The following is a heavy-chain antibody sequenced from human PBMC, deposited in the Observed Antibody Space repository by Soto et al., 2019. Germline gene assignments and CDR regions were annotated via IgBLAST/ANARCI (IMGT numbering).Heavy chain of an antibody. CDR3: ASCYDFWSGYYTGYNWFDP. V-gene: IGHV3-21*01. CDR1: GFTFSSYS. D-gene: IGHD3-3*01. Sequence: GGSLRLSCAASGFTFSSYSMNWVRQAPGKGLEWVSSISSSSSYIYYADSVKGRFTISRDNAKNSLYLQMNSLRAEDTAVYYCASCYDFWSGYYTGYNWFDPWGQGTLVTVSS. J-gene: IGHJ5*02. CDR2: ISSSSSYI.